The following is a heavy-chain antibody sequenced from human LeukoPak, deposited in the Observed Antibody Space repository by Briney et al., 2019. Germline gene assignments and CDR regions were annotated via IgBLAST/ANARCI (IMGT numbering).Heavy chain of an antibody. CDR3: YMGLDTAMVISDY. V-gene: IGHV4-39*01. CDR2: IYYSGST. D-gene: IGHD5-18*01. CDR1: GGSISSTNYY. J-gene: IGHJ4*02. Sequence: SETLSLTCTVSGGSISSTNYYWGSIRQPPGKGLEWIGTIYYSGSTYYNPSLMSRATISVDTSKNQLSLKVRSVTAADTAVYYCYMGLDTAMVISDYWGQGTLVTVSS.